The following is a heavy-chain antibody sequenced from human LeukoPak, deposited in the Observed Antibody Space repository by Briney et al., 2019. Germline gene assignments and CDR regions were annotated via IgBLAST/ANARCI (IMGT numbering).Heavy chain of an antibody. J-gene: IGHJ4*02. V-gene: IGHV4-38-2*02. CDR1: GYSISSGYD. CDR3: ATILWEAYFDY. Sequence: PSETLSLTCTVSGYSISSGYDWGWIRQPPGKGLEWIGSIYHSGSTYYNPSLKSRVTISVDTSKNQFSLKLSSVTAADTAVYYCATILWEAYFDYWGQGTLVTVSS. CDR2: IYHSGST. D-gene: IGHD3-10*01.